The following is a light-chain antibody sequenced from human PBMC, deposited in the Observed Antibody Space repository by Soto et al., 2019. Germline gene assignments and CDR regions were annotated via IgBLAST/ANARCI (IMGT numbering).Light chain of an antibody. V-gene: IGLV3-21*04. CDR2: YDS. CDR3: QVWDSSSDHVV. CDR1: NIGSKS. J-gene: IGLJ2*01. Sequence: SSELTQPPSVSVAPGKTGRITCGGNNIGSKSVHWYQQKPGQAPVLVIYYDSDRPSGIPERFSGSNSGNTATLTISRVEAGDEADYYCQVWDSSSDHVVFGGGTQLTVL.